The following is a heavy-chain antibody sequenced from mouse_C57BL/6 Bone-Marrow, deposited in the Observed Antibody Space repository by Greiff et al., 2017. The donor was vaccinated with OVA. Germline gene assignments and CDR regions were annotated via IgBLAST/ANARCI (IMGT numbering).Heavy chain of an antibody. J-gene: IGHJ4*01. CDR3: ARGRIGSSPLYYAMDY. CDR1: GYTFTDYY. Sequence: EVQLQQSGPVLVKPGASVKMSCKASGYTFTDYYMNWVKQSHGKSLEWIGVINPYNGGTSYNQKFKGKATLTVDKYSSSAYMELNSLTSEDSAVYYCARGRIGSSPLYYAMDYWGQGTSVTVSS. V-gene: IGHV1-19*01. CDR2: INPYNGGT. D-gene: IGHD1-1*01.